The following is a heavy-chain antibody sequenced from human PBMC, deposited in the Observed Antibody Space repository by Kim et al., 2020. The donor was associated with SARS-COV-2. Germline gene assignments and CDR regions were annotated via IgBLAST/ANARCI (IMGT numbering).Heavy chain of an antibody. CDR1: GGSIGSGSYY. Sequence: SETLSLTCTVSGGSIGSGSYYWGWIRQPPGKGLEWIGSIYYSGSTYYNPSLKSRVTISVDTSKNQFSLKLTSVTAADTAVYYCAAYSSSWYTFDYWGQGTLVTVSS. CDR2: IYYSGST. D-gene: IGHD6-13*01. V-gene: IGHV4-39*01. CDR3: AAYSSSWYTFDY. J-gene: IGHJ4*02.